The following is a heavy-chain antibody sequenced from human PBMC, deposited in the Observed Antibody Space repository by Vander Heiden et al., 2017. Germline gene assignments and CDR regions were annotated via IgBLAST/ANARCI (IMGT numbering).Heavy chain of an antibody. CDR2: IHSSGTT. Sequence: QDQLQESGPALANPSQTLSFTCTVSTAPIRSGDFYCTWSRQTPGKGLVWIGNIHSSGTTYYNPSLKSRVSISIDTSKNQFSLKLTSVTAADTAVYFCARDPGPLWFGELLPNNYFGMDVWGRGTSVAVSS. V-gene: IGHV4-30-4*01. CDR3: ARDPGPLWFGELLPNNYFGMDV. CDR1: TAPIRSGDFY. D-gene: IGHD3-10*01. J-gene: IGHJ6*02.